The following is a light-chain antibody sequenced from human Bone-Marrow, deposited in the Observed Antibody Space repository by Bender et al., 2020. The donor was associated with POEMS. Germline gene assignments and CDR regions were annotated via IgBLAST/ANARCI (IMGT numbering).Light chain of an antibody. CDR1: TSNIGASYD. CDR2: GDI. J-gene: IGLJ3*02. CDR3: QSYDSDLNGWV. V-gene: IGLV1-40*01. Sequence: QSVLTQPPSVSGAPGQRVTISCTGSTSNIGASYDVHWYQQVPGTAPKLLIYGDINRPSGVPDRFSGSKSGTSASLAITGLQAEDEAAYFCQSYDSDLNGWVFGGGTKLTVL.